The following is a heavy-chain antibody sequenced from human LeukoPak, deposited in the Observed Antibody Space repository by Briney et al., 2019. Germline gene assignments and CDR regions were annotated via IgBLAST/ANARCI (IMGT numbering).Heavy chain of an antibody. V-gene: IGHV3-30-3*01. CDR1: GFTFSSYA. CDR3: ARDLDDCSGGSCYSGDC. CDR2: ISYDGSNK. Sequence: PGGSLRLSCAASGFTFSSYAMHWVRQAPGKGLEWVAVISYDGSNKYYADSVKGRFTISRDNSKNTLYLQMNSLRAEDTAVYYCARDLDDCSGGSCYSGDCWGQGTLVTVSS. J-gene: IGHJ4*02. D-gene: IGHD2-15*01.